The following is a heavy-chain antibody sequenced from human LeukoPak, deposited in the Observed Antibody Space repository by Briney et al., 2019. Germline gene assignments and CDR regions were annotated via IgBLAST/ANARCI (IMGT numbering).Heavy chain of an antibody. D-gene: IGHD3-22*01. CDR2: IHHSGST. V-gene: IGHV4-38-2*02. Sequence: SETLSLTCAVSGNSINNGYYWGWIRQPPGKGLGWIAIIHHSGSTYSNPSLKRRVTISVETSKNQFSLKLNSVTAADTAVYYCARDPDDKDFDNWGQGTLVTVSS. J-gene: IGHJ4*02. CDR1: GNSINNGYY. CDR3: ARDPDDKDFDN.